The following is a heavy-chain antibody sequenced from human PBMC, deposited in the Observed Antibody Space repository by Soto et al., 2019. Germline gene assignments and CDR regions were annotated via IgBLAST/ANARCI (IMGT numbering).Heavy chain of an antibody. Sequence: QVQLVQSGAEVKKPGASVKVSCKASGYTFTSYGISWVRQAPGQGLEWMGWISAYNGNTNYAQKLQGRVTMTTDTSTSTAYMELRSLRSDDTAVYYCARNFTGQLKTRAGYYYGMDVWGQGTTVTVSS. CDR3: ARNFTGQLKTRAGYYYGMDV. J-gene: IGHJ6*02. CDR2: ISAYNGNT. CDR1: GYTFTSYG. D-gene: IGHD6-13*01. V-gene: IGHV1-18*01.